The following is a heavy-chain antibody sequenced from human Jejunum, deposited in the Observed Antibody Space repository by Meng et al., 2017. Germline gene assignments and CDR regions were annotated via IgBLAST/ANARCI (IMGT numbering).Heavy chain of an antibody. V-gene: IGHV5-51*01. D-gene: IGHD5-12*01. CDR3: ARRTGSGSVFDF. Sequence: LFRSGSEVNKTGASVKVFCTDSGYPFTTYGISWVRQMPGKGLEWMGVIYPGDSETRYSPSFQGQVTISADKSLSTAYLQWSSLKASDIAMYYCARRTGSGSVFDFWGQGTLVTVSS. J-gene: IGHJ4*02. CDR2: IYPGDSET. CDR1: GYPFTTYG.